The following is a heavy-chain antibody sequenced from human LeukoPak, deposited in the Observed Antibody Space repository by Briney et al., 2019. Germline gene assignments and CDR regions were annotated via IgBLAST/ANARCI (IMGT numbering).Heavy chain of an antibody. V-gene: IGHV1-69*13. CDR1: GGTFSSYA. Sequence: GASVKVSCKASGGTFSSYAISWVRQAPGQGLEWMGGIIPIFGTANYAQKFQGRVTITADESTSTAYMELSSLRSEDTAMYYCARGDIVVVPAPGPGAFDIWGQGTMVTVSS. D-gene: IGHD2-2*01. J-gene: IGHJ3*02. CDR2: IIPIFGTA. CDR3: ARGDIVVVPAPGPGAFDI.